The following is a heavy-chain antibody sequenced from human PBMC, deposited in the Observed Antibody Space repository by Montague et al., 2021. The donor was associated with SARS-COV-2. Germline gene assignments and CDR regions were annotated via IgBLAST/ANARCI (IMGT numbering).Heavy chain of an antibody. J-gene: IGHJ3*02. CDR2: ITSSSSPL. V-gene: IGHV3-11*01. Sequence: SLRLSCAASGFTFSDYYMNWIRQAPGKGLEWVSRITSSSSPLYYADSVKGRFTISRDNAKNSLYLQMNSLRAEDTAVYYCAREHNYDSGRRDGSDIWGQGTVVTVSS. D-gene: IGHD3-10*01. CDR1: GFTFSDYY. CDR3: AREHNYDSGRRDGSDI.